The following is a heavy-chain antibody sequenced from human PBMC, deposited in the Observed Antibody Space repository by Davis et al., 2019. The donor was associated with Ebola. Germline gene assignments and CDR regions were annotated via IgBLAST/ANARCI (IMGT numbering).Heavy chain of an antibody. D-gene: IGHD3-16*01. CDR3: AREPRSGQDYAMDV. V-gene: IGHV3-74*01. CDR2: TYSGGST. Sequence: HTGGSLRLSCAASGFTFRNYWMHWVRQAPGKGLEWVSVTYSGGSTYYADSVKGRFTISRDNAKNTLFLQMNSLRAEDTAVYYCAREPRSGQDYAMDVWGQGTTVTVSS. CDR1: GFTFRNYW. J-gene: IGHJ6*02.